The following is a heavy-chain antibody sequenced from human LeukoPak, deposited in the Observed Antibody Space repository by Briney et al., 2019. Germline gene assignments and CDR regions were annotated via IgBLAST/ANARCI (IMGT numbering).Heavy chain of an antibody. CDR3: ATRGYYYDSSGYRDAFDI. D-gene: IGHD3-22*01. CDR2: INPSGGST. Sequence: ASVKVSCKASGYTFTSYYMHWLRQAPGQGLEWMGIINPSGGSTSYAQKFQGRVTMTRDTSTSTVYMELSSLRSEDTAVYYCATRGYYYDSSGYRDAFDIWGQGTMVTVSS. J-gene: IGHJ3*02. V-gene: IGHV1-46*01. CDR1: GYTFTSYY.